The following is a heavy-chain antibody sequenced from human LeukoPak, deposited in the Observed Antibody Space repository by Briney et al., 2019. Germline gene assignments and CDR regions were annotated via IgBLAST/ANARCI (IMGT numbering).Heavy chain of an antibody. CDR3: ARGYSGYDEAAFDY. D-gene: IGHD5-12*01. CDR2: IIPIFGTA. CDR1: GGTFSSYA. Sequence: ASVKVSCKASGGTFSSYAISWVRQAPGQGLEWMGGIIPIFGTANYAQKFQGRVTITADESTGTAYMELSSLRSEDTAVYYCARGYSGYDEAAFDYWGQGSLVTVSS. J-gene: IGHJ4*02. V-gene: IGHV1-69*13.